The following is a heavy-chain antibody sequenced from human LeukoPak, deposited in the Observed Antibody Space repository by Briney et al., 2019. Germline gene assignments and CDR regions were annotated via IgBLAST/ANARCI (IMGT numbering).Heavy chain of an antibody. Sequence: PGGSLRLSCAASGFTFSSYWMHWVRQAPGKGLVWVSRINSDGSSTSYADSVEGRFTISRDNAKNTLYLQMNSLRAEDTAVYYCARGALYGDYDYFDYWGQGTLVTVSS. J-gene: IGHJ4*02. D-gene: IGHD4-17*01. CDR1: GFTFSSYW. V-gene: IGHV3-74*01. CDR2: INSDGSST. CDR3: ARGALYGDYDYFDY.